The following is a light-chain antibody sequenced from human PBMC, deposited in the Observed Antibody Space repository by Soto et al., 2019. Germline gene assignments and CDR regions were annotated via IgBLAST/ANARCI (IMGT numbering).Light chain of an antibody. CDR3: QQYGSSPYT. V-gene: IGKV3-20*01. J-gene: IGKJ2*01. CDR2: GAS. CDR1: QSVSSSY. Sequence: EIVLTLSPGTLSLSPGERATLSCRASQSVSSSYLAWYQQKPGQAPRLLIYGASSRATGIPDRFSGSGSGTDFTLTISRLEPEDFAVYYCQQYGSSPYTFGQGTKLE.